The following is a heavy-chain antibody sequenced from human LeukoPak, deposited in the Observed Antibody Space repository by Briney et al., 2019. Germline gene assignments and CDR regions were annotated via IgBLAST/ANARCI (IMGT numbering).Heavy chain of an antibody. J-gene: IGHJ4*02. V-gene: IGHV3-9*01. CDR2: ISWNSGSI. CDR1: GFTFADYA. CDR3: AKSWSGYYSYYFDY. D-gene: IGHD3-3*01. Sequence: GRSLRLSCAASGFTFADYAMHWVRQAPGKGLECVSGISWNSGSIGYADSVKGRFTISRDNAKNSLYLQMNSLRAEDTALYYCAKSWSGYYSYYFDYWGQGTLVTVSS.